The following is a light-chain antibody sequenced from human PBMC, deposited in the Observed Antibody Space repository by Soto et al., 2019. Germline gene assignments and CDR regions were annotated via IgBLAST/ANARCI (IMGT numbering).Light chain of an antibody. J-gene: IGLJ7*01. Sequence: QSALTQPASVSGSPVQPITISCTGTSSDIGGYNYVSWYQQHPGKAPKLMISDVSNRPSGVSNRFSGSKSGNTASLTISGLQAEDEADYYCSSYRTANTVLFGGGTQLTVL. CDR3: SSYRTANTVL. CDR2: DVS. CDR1: SSDIGGYNY. V-gene: IGLV2-14*03.